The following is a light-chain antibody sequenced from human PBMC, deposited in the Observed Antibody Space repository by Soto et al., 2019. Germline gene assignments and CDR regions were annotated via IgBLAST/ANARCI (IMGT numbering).Light chain of an antibody. CDR3: SSYTTSATLV. CDR2: EVT. V-gene: IGLV2-14*01. Sequence: QSVLTQPASVSGSPGQSITISCPGTNTDIGVYDYVSWYQQHPGKATKVIIYEVTNRPSGVSNRFSGSKSGDTASLTISGLQSEDEADYYCSSYTTSATLVFGGGTKLTVL. J-gene: IGLJ2*01. CDR1: NTDIGVYDY.